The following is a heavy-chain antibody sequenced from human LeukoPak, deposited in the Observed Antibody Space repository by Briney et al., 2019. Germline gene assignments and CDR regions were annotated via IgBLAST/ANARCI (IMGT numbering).Heavy chain of an antibody. Sequence: PGGSLGLSCAASGFTFSSYSMNWVRQAPGKGLEWVSSISSSSSYIYYADSVKGRFTISRDNAKNSLYLQMNSLRAEDTAVYYCARGELLRLYYYYMDVWGKGTTVTVSS. CDR1: GFTFSSYS. CDR2: ISSSSSYI. J-gene: IGHJ6*03. CDR3: ARGELLRLYYYYMDV. V-gene: IGHV3-21*01. D-gene: IGHD1-26*01.